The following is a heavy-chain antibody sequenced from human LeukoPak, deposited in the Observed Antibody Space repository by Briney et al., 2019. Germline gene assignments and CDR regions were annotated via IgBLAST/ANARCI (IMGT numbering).Heavy chain of an antibody. Sequence: GGSLRLSCAASGFTFSSYSMNWVRQAPGKGLEWVSSISSSSSYTYYADSVKGRFTISRDNAKNSLYLQMNSLRAEDTAVYYCARAKYYYDSSGYLDYWGQGTLVTVSS. CDR2: ISSSSSYT. V-gene: IGHV3-21*01. J-gene: IGHJ4*02. D-gene: IGHD3-22*01. CDR1: GFTFSSYS. CDR3: ARAKYYYDSSGYLDY.